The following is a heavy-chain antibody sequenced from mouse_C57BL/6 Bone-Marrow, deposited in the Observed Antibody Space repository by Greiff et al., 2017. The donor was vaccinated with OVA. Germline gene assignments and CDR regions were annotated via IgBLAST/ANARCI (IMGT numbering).Heavy chain of an antibody. J-gene: IGHJ1*03. V-gene: IGHV1-5*01. Sequence: VHVKQSGTVLARPGASVKMSCKTSGYTFTSYWMHWVKQRPGQGLEWIGAIYPGNSDTSYNQKFKGKAKLTAVTSASTAYMELSSLTNEDSAVDYCTRRGDWDWYFDVWGTGTTVTVSS. CDR1: GYTFTSYW. CDR3: TRRGDWDWYFDV. D-gene: IGHD4-1*01. CDR2: IYPGNSDT.